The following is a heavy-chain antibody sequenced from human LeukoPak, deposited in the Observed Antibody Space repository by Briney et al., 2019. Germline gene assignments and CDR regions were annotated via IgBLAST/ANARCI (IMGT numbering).Heavy chain of an antibody. CDR1: RFTLSTYW. CDR3: AKDGGLWVSAHWGDS. J-gene: IGHJ4*02. D-gene: IGHD7-27*01. V-gene: IGHV3-23*01. CDR2: ITTSDGNT. Sequence: GGSLRLSCAASRFTLSTYWMSWVRQAPGKGLEWVSTITTSDGNTYYADSVKGRFTVSRDNSKNTLYLQMNSLRAEDTAVYYCAKDGGLWVSAHWGDSWGRGTLVTVSS.